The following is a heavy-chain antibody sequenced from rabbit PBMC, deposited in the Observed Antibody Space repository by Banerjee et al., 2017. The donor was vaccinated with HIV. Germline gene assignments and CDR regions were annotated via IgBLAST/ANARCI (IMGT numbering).Heavy chain of an antibody. J-gene: IGHJ6*01. V-gene: IGHV1S40*01. CDR2: IYAGSSGST. CDR3: ARDLAGITGWNFGL. D-gene: IGHD4-1*01. CDR1: GFSFSSGYY. Sequence: QSLEESGGDLVKPGASLTLTCTASGFSFSSGYYMCWVRQAPGKGLEWITCIYAGSSGSTYYASWAKGRFTISKTSSTTVTLQMTSLTAADTATYFCARDLAGITGWNFGLWGPGTLVTVS.